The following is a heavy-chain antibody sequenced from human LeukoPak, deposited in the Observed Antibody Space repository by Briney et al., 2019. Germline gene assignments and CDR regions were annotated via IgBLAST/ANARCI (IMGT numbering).Heavy chain of an antibody. CDR1: GGTFSSYT. J-gene: IGHJ4*02. D-gene: IGHD2-21*02. CDR2: IIPILGIA. Sequence: GASAKVSCKASGGTFSSYTISWVRQAPGQGLERMGRIIPILGIANYAQKFQGRVTITADKSTSTAYMELSSLRSEDTAVYYCASHGQAYCGGDCYFDYWGQGTLVTVSS. CDR3: ASHGQAYCGGDCYFDY. V-gene: IGHV1-69*02.